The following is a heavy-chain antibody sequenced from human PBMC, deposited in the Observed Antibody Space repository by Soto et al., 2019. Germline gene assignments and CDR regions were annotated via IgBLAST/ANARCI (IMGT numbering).Heavy chain of an antibody. V-gene: IGHV3-23*01. CDR2: ISGSGDST. CDR3: VKLRLELLYLDS. CDR1: GFTFNSYG. D-gene: IGHD1-7*01. J-gene: IGHJ4*02. Sequence: EGSLRLSCAASGFTFNSYGMSWVRQAPGKGLEWVSAISGSGDSTYYADSVKGRFTISRDSSNNTLYLQMNNLRADDTALYFCVKLRLELLYLDSWGLGALVTVSS.